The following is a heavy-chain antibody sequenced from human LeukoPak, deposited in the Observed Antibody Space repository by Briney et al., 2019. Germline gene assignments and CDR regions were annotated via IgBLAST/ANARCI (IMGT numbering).Heavy chain of an antibody. Sequence: GGSLRLSCAASGFTFSNYGMSWVRQAPGEGLEWVSLISDSTWYADSVKGRFTISRDVSQNTLYLQMNSLRAEDTAVYYCAKDRRSYGGTSFDSWGQGTLVIVSS. J-gene: IGHJ4*02. CDR3: AKDRRSYGGTSFDS. CDR2: ISDST. CDR1: GFTFSNYG. V-gene: IGHV3-23*01. D-gene: IGHD4-23*01.